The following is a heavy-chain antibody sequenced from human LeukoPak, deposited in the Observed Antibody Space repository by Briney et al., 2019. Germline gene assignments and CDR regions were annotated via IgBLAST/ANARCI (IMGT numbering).Heavy chain of an antibody. Sequence: GGSLRLSCAASGFTFSSYAMHWVRQAPGKGLEWVAVISYDGSNKYYADSVKGRFTISRDNSKNTLYLQMNSLRAEDTAVYYCARGRNMYYYDSSGYYSDDYWGQGTLVTVSS. J-gene: IGHJ4*02. CDR2: ISYDGSNK. D-gene: IGHD3-22*01. CDR3: ARGRNMYYYDSSGYYSDDY. V-gene: IGHV3-30*04. CDR1: GFTFSSYA.